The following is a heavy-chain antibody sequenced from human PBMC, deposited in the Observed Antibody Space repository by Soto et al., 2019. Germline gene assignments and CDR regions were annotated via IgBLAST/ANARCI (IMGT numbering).Heavy chain of an antibody. CDR2: INPSGGST. CDR3: ARVDYDFWSGTPLYYGMDV. Sequence: ASVKVSCKASGYTFTSYYMHWVRQAPGQGLEWMGIINPSGGSTSYAQKFQGRVTMTRDTSMSTVYMELSSLRSEDTAVYYCARVDYDFWSGTPLYYGMDVWGQGTTVTVSS. V-gene: IGHV1-46*01. J-gene: IGHJ6*02. D-gene: IGHD3-3*01. CDR1: GYTFTSYY.